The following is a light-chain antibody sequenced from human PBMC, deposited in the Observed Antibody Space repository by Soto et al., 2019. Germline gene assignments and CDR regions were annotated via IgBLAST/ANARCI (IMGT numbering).Light chain of an antibody. J-gene: IGKJ1*01. CDR3: HQYGSSPAT. Sequence: EIMLTQSPGTLSLSPGERATLSCRASQSVSSSFLAWYQQKPGQGPRLLIYGASSRATGIPDSFSGSGSGTDFTLTIIRLEPEDFAVYYYHQYGSSPATFGQGTRVEIK. CDR1: QSVSSSF. CDR2: GAS. V-gene: IGKV3-20*01.